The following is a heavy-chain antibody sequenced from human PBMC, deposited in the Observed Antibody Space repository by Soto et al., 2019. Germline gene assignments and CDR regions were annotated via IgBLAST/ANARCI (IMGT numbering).Heavy chain of an antibody. Sequence: ETLSLTCAVYGGSFSGYYWSWIRQPPGKGLEWIGEINHSGSTNYNPSLKSRVTISVDTSKNQFSLKLSSVTAADTAVYYCARAVSVAAAGTTYFQHWGQGTLVTVSS. CDR3: ARAVSVAAAGTTYFQH. D-gene: IGHD6-13*01. V-gene: IGHV4-34*01. CDR2: INHSGST. CDR1: GGSFSGYY. J-gene: IGHJ1*01.